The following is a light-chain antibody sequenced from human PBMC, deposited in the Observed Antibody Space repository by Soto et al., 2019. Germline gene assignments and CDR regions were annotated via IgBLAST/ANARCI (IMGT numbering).Light chain of an antibody. CDR3: QQYGSSLSIT. CDR2: GAS. J-gene: IGKJ5*01. Sequence: EIVLTQSPGTLSLSPGERATLSCRASQSVSSSYLAWYQQKPGQAPRLLIYGASSRATGIPDRFSGSGSGTDCTLTISRLEPEDFAVYYCQQYGSSLSITFGQGTRLEIK. V-gene: IGKV3-20*01. CDR1: QSVSSSY.